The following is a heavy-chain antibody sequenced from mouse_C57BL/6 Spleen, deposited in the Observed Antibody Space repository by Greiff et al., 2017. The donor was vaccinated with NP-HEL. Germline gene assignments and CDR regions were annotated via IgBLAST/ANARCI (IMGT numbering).Heavy chain of an antibody. CDR3: ARNGGLRREGYFDV. Sequence: VQLVESGPGLVQPSQSLSITCTVSGFSLTSYGVHWVRQSPGKGLEWLGVIWSGGSTDYNAAFISRLSISKDNSKSQVFFKMNSLQADDTAIYYCARNGGLRREGYFDVWGTGTTVTVSS. D-gene: IGHD2-4*01. J-gene: IGHJ1*03. CDR1: GFSLTSYG. V-gene: IGHV2-2*01. CDR2: IWSGGST.